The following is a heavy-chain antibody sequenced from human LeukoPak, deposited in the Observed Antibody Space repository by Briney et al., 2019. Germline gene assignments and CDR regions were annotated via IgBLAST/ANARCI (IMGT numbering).Heavy chain of an antibody. CDR2: INPSGGST. Sequence: GASVKVSCKASGYTFIGYYMHLVRQAPGQGLEWMGIINPSGGSTSYAQKFQGRLTMTRDTSTSTVYMELSSLRAEDTAVYYCARDSKTSSLADPWGQGTLVTVSS. D-gene: IGHD2-2*01. J-gene: IGHJ5*02. V-gene: IGHV1-46*01. CDR3: ARDSKTSSLADP. CDR1: GYTFIGYY.